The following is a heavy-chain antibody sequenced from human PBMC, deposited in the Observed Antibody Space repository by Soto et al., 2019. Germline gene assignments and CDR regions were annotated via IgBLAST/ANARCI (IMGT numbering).Heavy chain of an antibody. Sequence: QVQLVESGGGVVQPGRSLRLSCAASGFTFSNYGIHWVRQAPVKGLEWVAVITYDGSNKYYADSVKGRFSISRDNSKNTVYLQMNSLRAVDTAVYYGATPQSVGESENFQHWGQGTLVTVSS. CDR2: ITYDGSNK. V-gene: IGHV3-30*03. CDR3: ATPQSVGESENFQH. D-gene: IGHD3-3*01. J-gene: IGHJ1*01. CDR1: GFTFSNYG.